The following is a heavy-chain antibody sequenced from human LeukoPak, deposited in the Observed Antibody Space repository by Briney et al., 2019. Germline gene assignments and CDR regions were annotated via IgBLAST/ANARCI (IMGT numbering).Heavy chain of an antibody. J-gene: IGHJ6*03. D-gene: IGHD6-19*01. V-gene: IGHV1-69*05. CDR2: IIPIFGTA. CDR3: AARLLRSGWLYYYYMDV. CDR1: GGTFSSYA. Sequence: GASVKVSCKASGGTFSSYAISWVRQAPGQGLEWMGGIIPIFGTANYAQNFQGRVTITTDESTSTAYMALSSLRSEDTAVYYCAARLLRSGWLYYYYMDVWGKGTTVTVSS.